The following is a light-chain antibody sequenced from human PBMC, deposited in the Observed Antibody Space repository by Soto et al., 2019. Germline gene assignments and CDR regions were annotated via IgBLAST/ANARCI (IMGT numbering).Light chain of an antibody. V-gene: IGKV3-20*01. CDR3: QQYGSSGT. CDR2: DGS. Sequence: EMVLTQSPATLSVSPWERATLSCRASQSVSSDLAWYQQKPGQAPTLLIYDGSNRATGIPERFSGSGSGTDFTLTISRLEPEDFAVYYCQQYGSSGTFGQGTKVDIK. J-gene: IGKJ1*01. CDR1: QSVSSD.